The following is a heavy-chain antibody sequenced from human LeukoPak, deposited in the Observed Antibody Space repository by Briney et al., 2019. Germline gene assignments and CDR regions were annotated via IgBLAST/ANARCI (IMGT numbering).Heavy chain of an antibody. CDR2: INAGNGNT. V-gene: IGHV1-3*01. Sequence: GASVNVSCKASGYTFTSYAMHWVRQAPGQRLEWMGWINAGNGNTKYSQKFQGRVTITRDTSASTAYMELSSLRSEDTAVYYCASGERYCSSTSCSNLDYWGQGTLVTVSS. D-gene: IGHD2-2*01. J-gene: IGHJ4*02. CDR1: GYTFTSYA. CDR3: ASGERYCSSTSCSNLDY.